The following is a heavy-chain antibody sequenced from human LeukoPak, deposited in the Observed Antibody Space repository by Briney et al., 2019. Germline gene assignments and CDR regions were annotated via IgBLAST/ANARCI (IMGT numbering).Heavy chain of an antibody. V-gene: IGHV1-46*01. CDR2: INPSDGGT. D-gene: IGHD3-3*01. Sequence: GASVKVSCKASGYTFTSYSIHWVRQAPGQGLEWMGMINPSDGGTTYAQKFQGRVTMTGDTSTGAVYMEMSSLRSEDTAVYYCAGDPTVITSSRITVFGVVKSPHNWFDPWGQGTLVTVSS. CDR1: GYTFTSYS. CDR3: AGDPTVITSSRITVFGVVKSPHNWFDP. J-gene: IGHJ5*02.